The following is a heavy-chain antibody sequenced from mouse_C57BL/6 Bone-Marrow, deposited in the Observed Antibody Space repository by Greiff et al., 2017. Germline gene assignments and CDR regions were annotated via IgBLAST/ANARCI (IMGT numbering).Heavy chain of an antibody. CDR3: ARGLRLSNY. J-gene: IGHJ3*01. CDR1: GYTFTSYW. V-gene: IGHV1-50*01. Sequence: VQLQQPGAELVKPGASVKLSCKASGYTFTSYWMQWVKQRPGQGLEWIGEIDPSDSYTNYNQKFKGKATLTVDTSSSTAYMQLSSLTSEDSAVXYCARGLRLSNYWGQGTLVTVSA. D-gene: IGHD3-2*02. CDR2: IDPSDSYT.